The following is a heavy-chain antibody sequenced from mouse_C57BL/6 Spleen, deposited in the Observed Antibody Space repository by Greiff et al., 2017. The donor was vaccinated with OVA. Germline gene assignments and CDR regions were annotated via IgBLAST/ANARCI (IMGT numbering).Heavy chain of an antibody. Sequence: EVMLVESGGGLVKPGGSLKLSCAASGFTFSDYGMHWVRQAPEKGLEWVAYISSGSSTIDYADTVKGRFTIPRANAKNTLFLQMTSLRSEDTAMYYCARDYYYGSHYAMDYWGQGPSVTVSS. V-gene: IGHV5-17*01. D-gene: IGHD1-1*01. CDR3: ARDYYYGSHYAMDY. J-gene: IGHJ4*01. CDR1: GFTFSDYG. CDR2: ISSGSSTI.